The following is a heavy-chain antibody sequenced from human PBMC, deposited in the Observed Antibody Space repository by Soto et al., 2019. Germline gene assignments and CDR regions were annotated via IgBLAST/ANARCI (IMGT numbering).Heavy chain of an antibody. D-gene: IGHD6-19*01. V-gene: IGHV3-30-3*01. CDR2: ITYDATNE. CDR1: GFSFSKYA. CDR3: ARKAVPDF. J-gene: IGHJ4*02. Sequence: GGSLRLSCAASGFSFSKYAMHWVRQAPGKGLEWVAVITYDATNEYYADSVKGRFTISRDNSNNTLSLHMSSLRLADTAVYYCARKAVPDFWGQGTLVTGSS.